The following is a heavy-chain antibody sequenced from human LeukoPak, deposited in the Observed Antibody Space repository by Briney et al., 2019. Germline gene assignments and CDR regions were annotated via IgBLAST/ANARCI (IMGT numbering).Heavy chain of an antibody. Sequence: PGRSLRLSCAASGFTFSSYSMNWVRQAPGKGLEWVSSISSSSSYIYYADSVKGRFTISRDNAKNSLYLQMNSLRAEDTAVYYCARGPLALYYDSSGYPTDWYFDLWGRGTLVTVSS. CDR3: ARGPLALYYDSSGYPTDWYFDL. V-gene: IGHV3-21*01. CDR1: GFTFSSYS. D-gene: IGHD3-22*01. J-gene: IGHJ2*01. CDR2: ISSSSSYI.